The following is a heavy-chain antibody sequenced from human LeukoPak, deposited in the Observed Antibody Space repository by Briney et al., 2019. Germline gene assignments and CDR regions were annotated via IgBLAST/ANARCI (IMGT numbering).Heavy chain of an antibody. D-gene: IGHD5-18*01. J-gene: IGHJ4*02. Sequence: SETLSPTCTVSGGSISSDYWSWIRQPPGKGLEWIGYIYYSGDTNYNPSLKSRVTISVDTSKNQFSLKLRSVTAADTAVYYCARSGYSYGLVDYWGQGTLVTVSS. CDR2: IYYSGDT. CDR1: GGSISSDY. V-gene: IGHV4-59*01. CDR3: ARSGYSYGLVDY.